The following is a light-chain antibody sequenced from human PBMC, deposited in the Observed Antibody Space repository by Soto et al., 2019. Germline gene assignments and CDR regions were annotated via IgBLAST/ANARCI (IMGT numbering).Light chain of an antibody. CDR3: SSSTSSSTLGV. CDR2: EVS. J-gene: IGLJ3*02. Sequence: QSVLTQPASVSGSPGQSITISCTGTSSDVGGYNYVSWYQQYPGKGPKLIIYEVSNRPSGISNRFSGSKSGNTASLTISGLQAEDEADYYCSSSTSSSTLGVFGGGTKLTVL. CDR1: SSDVGGYNY. V-gene: IGLV2-14*01.